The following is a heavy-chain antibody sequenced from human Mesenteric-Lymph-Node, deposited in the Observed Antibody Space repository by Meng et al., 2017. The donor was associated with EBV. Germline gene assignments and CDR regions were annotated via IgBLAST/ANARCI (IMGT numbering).Heavy chain of an antibody. J-gene: IGHJ4*02. Sequence: QLQNSGPGLLTTSGTPSLTGAFAVGTIMSSNWWSWVRQPPGKGLEWIGEIYHSWSTNYNPSLKIRVTISVDKSKNQFSLKLSSVTAADTAVYYCARANQGLRYFDCWGQGTLVTVSS. CDR1: VGTIMSSNW. V-gene: IGHV4-4*02. CDR3: ARANQGLRYFDC. CDR2: IYHSWST. D-gene: IGHD3-9*01.